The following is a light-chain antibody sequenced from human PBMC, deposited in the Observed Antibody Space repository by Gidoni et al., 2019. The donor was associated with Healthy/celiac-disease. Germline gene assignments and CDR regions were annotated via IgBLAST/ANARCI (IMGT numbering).Light chain of an antibody. J-gene: IGLJ3*02. Sequence: SSALTQDPAVSVALGQTVRITCQGDSLRSYYASWYQQKPGQAPVLVIYGKNNRPSGIPDRFPGSSSGNTASLTITGAQAEDEADYYCNSRDSSGNLWVFGGGTKLTVL. CDR1: SLRSYY. CDR2: GKN. V-gene: IGLV3-19*01. CDR3: NSRDSSGNLWV.